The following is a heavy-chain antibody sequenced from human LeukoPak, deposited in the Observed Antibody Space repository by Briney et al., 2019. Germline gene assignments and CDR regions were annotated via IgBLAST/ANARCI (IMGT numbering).Heavy chain of an antibody. V-gene: IGHV3-73*01. CDR2: IRSKANSYAT. Sequence: GGSLRLSCAASGFTFSGSAMHWVRQASGKRLEWVGRIRSKANSYATAYAASVKGRFTISRDDSKNTAYLQMNSPKTEDTAVYYCTRSSSGDGDYGYWGQGTLVTVSS. CDR3: TRSSSGDGDYGY. D-gene: IGHD4-17*01. J-gene: IGHJ4*02. CDR1: GFTFSGSA.